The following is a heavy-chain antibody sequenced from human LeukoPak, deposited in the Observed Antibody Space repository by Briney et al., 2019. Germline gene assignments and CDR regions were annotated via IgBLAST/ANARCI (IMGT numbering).Heavy chain of an antibody. V-gene: IGHV3-48*02. J-gene: IGHJ4*02. CDR3: ARYYCSSTSCYAPSGY. CDR2: ISSSSSTI. Sequence: GGSLRLSCAASGVTFSSYSMNWVRQAPGKGLEWVSYISSSSSTIYYADSVKGRFTISRDNAKNSLYLQMNSLRDEDTAVYYCARYYCSSTSCYAPSGYWGQGTLVTVSS. CDR1: GVTFSSYS. D-gene: IGHD2-2*01.